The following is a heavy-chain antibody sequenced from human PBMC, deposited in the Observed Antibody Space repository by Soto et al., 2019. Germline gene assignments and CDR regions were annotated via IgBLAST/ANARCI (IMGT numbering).Heavy chain of an antibody. CDR3: ARGSEAWVDY. J-gene: IGHJ4*02. D-gene: IGHD3-16*01. Sequence: SETLSLTCTVSRGSISNYFWTWIRQPPGRGLEWIGYISYSGTTNYNASLKSRVTISVDTSANQFSLRVRSVTADDTAVYYCARGSEAWVDYWGQGTLVTVSS. V-gene: IGHV4-59*01. CDR2: ISYSGTT. CDR1: RGSISNYF.